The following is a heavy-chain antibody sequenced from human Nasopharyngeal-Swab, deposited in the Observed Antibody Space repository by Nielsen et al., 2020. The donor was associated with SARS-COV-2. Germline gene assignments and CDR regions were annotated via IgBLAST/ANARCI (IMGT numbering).Heavy chain of an antibody. D-gene: IGHD6-6*01. CDR1: GFTFSSYG. J-gene: IGHJ4*02. CDR3: ARASSSSHY. Sequence: GESLKISCAASGFTFSSYGMHRVRQAPGKGLEWVAVIWYDGSNKYYADSVKGRFTISRDNSKNTLYLQMNSLRAEDTAVYYCARASSSSHYWGQGTLVTVSS. CDR2: IWYDGSNK. V-gene: IGHV3-33*01.